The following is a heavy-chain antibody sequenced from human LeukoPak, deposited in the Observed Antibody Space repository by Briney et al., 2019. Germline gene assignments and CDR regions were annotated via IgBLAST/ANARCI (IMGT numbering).Heavy chain of an antibody. Sequence: ASVKVSCKASGYTFTSYFMHWVRQAPGQGLEWMGIINPSGGSTNSAQKFQGRVTTTRDTSTSTVYMELSSLRSEDTAVYYCAREGVVGATKAGDYFDYWGQGTLVTVSS. V-gene: IGHV1-46*01. CDR2: INPSGGST. J-gene: IGHJ4*02. D-gene: IGHD1-26*01. CDR3: AREGVVGATKAGDYFDY. CDR1: GYTFTSYF.